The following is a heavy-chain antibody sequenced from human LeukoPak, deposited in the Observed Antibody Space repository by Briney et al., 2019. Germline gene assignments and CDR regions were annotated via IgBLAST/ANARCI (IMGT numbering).Heavy chain of an antibody. Sequence: ASVKVSCKTSGYSFADYYMHWVRQAPGQGLEWMGWINPNSGGTSSAQKFQGRVTMTRDTSITTVYMEVSWLTSGDTAIYYCARADRLHGGPYLIGPWGQGTLVTVSS. J-gene: IGHJ5*02. D-gene: IGHD2-21*01. V-gene: IGHV1-2*02. CDR1: GYSFADYY. CDR2: INPNSGGT. CDR3: ARADRLHGGPYLIGP.